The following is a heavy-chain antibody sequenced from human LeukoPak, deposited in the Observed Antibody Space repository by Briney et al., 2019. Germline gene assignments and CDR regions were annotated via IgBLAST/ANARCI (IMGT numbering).Heavy chain of an antibody. V-gene: IGHV3-30*04. CDR2: ISYDGSNR. J-gene: IGHJ4*02. Sequence: GTSLRLSCAASGFTFSSYAMHWVRQAPGKGLEWVAAISYDGSNRYYADSVKGRFTISRDNSKKTLYLQMSSLRTEDTAVYYCAKEPHYYDSSGYYPYWGQGTLVTVSS. CDR1: GFTFSSYA. CDR3: AKEPHYYDSSGYYPY. D-gene: IGHD3-22*01.